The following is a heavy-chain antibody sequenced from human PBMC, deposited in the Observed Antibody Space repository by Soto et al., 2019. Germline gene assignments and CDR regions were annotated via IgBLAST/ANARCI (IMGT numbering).Heavy chain of an antibody. CDR2: INHSGST. CDR3: AGGVAATFETSNWFDP. Sequence: SETLSLTCAVYGGSLSGYYWSCIRQPPGKGLEWIGEINHSGSTNYNPSLKSRVTISVDTSKNQFSLKLSSVTAADTAVYYCAGGVAATFETSNWFDPWGQGTLVTVSS. CDR1: GGSLSGYY. D-gene: IGHD2-15*01. J-gene: IGHJ5*02. V-gene: IGHV4-34*01.